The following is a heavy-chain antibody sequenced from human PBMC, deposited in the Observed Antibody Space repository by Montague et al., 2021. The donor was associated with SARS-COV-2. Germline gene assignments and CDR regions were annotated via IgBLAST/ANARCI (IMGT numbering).Heavy chain of an antibody. J-gene: IGHJ3*01. CDR3: ARKMDSSFDV. Sequence: VSPGASLSSDSLSWHWIRRSPSRGLEWLASTYYGSKWYNDSAPSVSGRATVKPDTSRNQFSLHLDSVTPEDTALYFCARKMDSSFDVWGKGTMVIVSS. CDR1: GASLSSDSLS. CDR2: TYYGSKWYN. V-gene: IGHV6-1*01. D-gene: IGHD2-2*03.